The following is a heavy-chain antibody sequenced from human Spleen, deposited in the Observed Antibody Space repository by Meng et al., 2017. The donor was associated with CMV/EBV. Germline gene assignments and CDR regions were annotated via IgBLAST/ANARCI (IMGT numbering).Heavy chain of an antibody. CDR2: IYYSGST. V-gene: IGHV4-61*01. J-gene: IGHJ5*02. CDR3: ARGGLRWFDP. CDR1: GGSVSSSHY. Sequence: LSFTVSGGSVSSSHYWSWVRQPPGNGLWWIGYIYYSGSTNYNPSLKSRVTISVDTSKNQFSLKLSSVTAADTAVYYCARGGLRWFDPWGQGTLVTVSS.